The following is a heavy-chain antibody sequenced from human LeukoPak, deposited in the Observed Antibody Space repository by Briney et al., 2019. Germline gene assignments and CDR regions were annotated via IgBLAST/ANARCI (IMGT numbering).Heavy chain of an antibody. CDR2: ISSSSSYI. Sequence: GGSLRLSCAASGFTFSSYSMNWVRQAPGKGLEWVSSISSSSSYIYYADSVKGRFTISRDNAKNSLYLQMNSLRAEDTAVYYCARDQGIAAPNHPYYSMDVWGQGTTVTVSS. D-gene: IGHD6-13*01. J-gene: IGHJ6*02. CDR3: ARDQGIAAPNHPYYSMDV. CDR1: GFTFSSYS. V-gene: IGHV3-21*01.